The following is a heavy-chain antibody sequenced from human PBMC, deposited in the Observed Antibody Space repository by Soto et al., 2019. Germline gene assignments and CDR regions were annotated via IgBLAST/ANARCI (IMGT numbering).Heavy chain of an antibody. Sequence: QVQLVQSGAEVKKPGSSVKVSCKASGGTFSSYTISWVRQAPGQGLEWMGRIIPILGIANYAQKFQGRVTITADKSTSQAYMELSSLRPEDTAVYYCARDLEVVVAATPGGRHDAFDIWGQGTMVTVSS. CDR1: GGTFSSYT. D-gene: IGHD2-15*01. CDR2: IIPILGIA. V-gene: IGHV1-69*08. CDR3: ARDLEVVVAATPGGRHDAFDI. J-gene: IGHJ3*02.